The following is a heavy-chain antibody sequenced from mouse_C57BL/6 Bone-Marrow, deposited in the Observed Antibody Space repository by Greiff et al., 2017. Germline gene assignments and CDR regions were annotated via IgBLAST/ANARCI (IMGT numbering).Heavy chain of an antibody. V-gene: IGHV3-3*01. CDR2: TFYSGIT. D-gene: IGHD2-3*01. CDR1: GFSINSDCY. CDR3: ARHDGYYSYYFDY. J-gene: IGHJ2*01. Sequence: EVQLQESGPSLVRPSQTLSLTCTVTGFSINSDCYWILIRQFPGNKLEYIGYTFYSGITYYNPSLESRTYITRDTSKNQFSLLLRSVTTEDTATYYGARHDGYYSYYFDYWGQGTTLTVSS.